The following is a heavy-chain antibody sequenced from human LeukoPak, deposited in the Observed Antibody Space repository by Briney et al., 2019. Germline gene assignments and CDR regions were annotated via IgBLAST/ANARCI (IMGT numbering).Heavy chain of an antibody. J-gene: IGHJ5*02. CDR3: ARGGIAAAGTVARFDP. CDR1: GGTFSSYA. Sequence: SVKVSCKASGGTFSSYAISWVRQAPGQGLEWMGGIIPIFGTANYAQKFQGRVTITADKSTSTAYMELSSLRSEDTAVYYCARGGIAAAGTVARFDPWGQGTLVTVSS. D-gene: IGHD6-13*01. CDR2: IIPIFGTA. V-gene: IGHV1-69*06.